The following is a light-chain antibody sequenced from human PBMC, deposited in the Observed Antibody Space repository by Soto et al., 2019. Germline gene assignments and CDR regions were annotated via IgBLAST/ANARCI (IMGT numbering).Light chain of an antibody. CDR1: NIGSKS. Sequence: SYELTQPPSVSVAPGKTARITCGGNNIGSKSVHWYQQKPGQAPVLGIYYDSDRPSGIPERFSGSNSGNTATLTISRVEAGDEADYYCQVWDSSSPAAVFGGGTQLTVL. J-gene: IGLJ7*01. V-gene: IGLV3-21*04. CDR3: QVWDSSSPAAV. CDR2: YDS.